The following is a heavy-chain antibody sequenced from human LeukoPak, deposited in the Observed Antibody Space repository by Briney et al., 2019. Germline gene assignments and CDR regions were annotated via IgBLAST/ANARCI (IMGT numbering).Heavy chain of an antibody. D-gene: IGHD4-17*01. CDR1: GFTFSSYW. CDR3: AREKYGVDALDI. J-gene: IGHJ3*02. Sequence: GGSLRLSCAASGFTFSSYWRSWVRQAPGKGLEWVANIKQDGSEKYYVDSVKGRYTISRDNAKNSLYLQMNSLRAEDTAVYYCAREKYGVDALDIWGQGTMVTVSS. V-gene: IGHV3-7*01. CDR2: IKQDGSEK.